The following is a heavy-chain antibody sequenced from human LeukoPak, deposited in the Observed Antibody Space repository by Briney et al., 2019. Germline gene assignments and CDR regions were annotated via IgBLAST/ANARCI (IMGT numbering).Heavy chain of an antibody. V-gene: IGHV3-30*04. CDR2: ISYDGGNK. D-gene: IGHD4-17*01. Sequence: LPGGSLRLSCAASGFTFSSYAMHWVRQAPGKGLEWVALISYDGGNKYSADSVKGRFTISRDNAKNSLYLQMNSLRAEDTAVYYCAREPSDYGDSIGAFDIWGQGTMVTVSS. CDR3: AREPSDYGDSIGAFDI. CDR1: GFTFSSYA. J-gene: IGHJ3*02.